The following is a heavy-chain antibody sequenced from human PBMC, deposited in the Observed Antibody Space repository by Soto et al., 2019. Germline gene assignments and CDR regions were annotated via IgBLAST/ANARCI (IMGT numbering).Heavy chain of an antibody. CDR1: GFTFSSYA. D-gene: IGHD6-13*01. CDR2: ISGSGGST. CDR3: ANRTPYSSSWYGYGMDV. Sequence: GGSLRLSCAASGFTFSSYAMSWVRQAPGKGLEWVSAISGSGGSTYYADSVKGRFTISRDNSKNTLYLQMISLRAEDTAVYYCANRTPYSSSWYGYGMDVWGQGTTVTVSS. J-gene: IGHJ6*02. V-gene: IGHV3-23*01.